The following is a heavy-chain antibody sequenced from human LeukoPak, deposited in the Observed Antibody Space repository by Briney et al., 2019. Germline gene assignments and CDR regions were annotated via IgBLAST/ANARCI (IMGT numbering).Heavy chain of an antibody. Sequence: PSETLSLTCTVSGGSISSYYWSWIRQPPGKGLEWIGYIYYSGSTNYNPSLKSRVTISVDTSKNQFSLKLSSVTAADTAVYYCARERGYSYEMYYLDYWGQGTLVTVSS. CDR1: GGSISSYY. D-gene: IGHD5-18*01. CDR3: ARERGYSYEMYYLDY. CDR2: IYYSGST. V-gene: IGHV4-59*12. J-gene: IGHJ4*02.